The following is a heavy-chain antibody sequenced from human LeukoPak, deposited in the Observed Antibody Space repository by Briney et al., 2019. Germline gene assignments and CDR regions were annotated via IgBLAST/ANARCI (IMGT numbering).Heavy chain of an antibody. CDR3: ARDGFNGNYYVGYYFDC. D-gene: IGHD4-23*01. Sequence: GGSLRLSCAPSGFTFSSYAMSWVRLTPGKGLEWVSYISASGTIHYADSVKGRFTISRDNAKNSLYLQMNSLRDEDRGVYYCARDGFNGNYYVGYYFDCWGQGTLVTVSS. J-gene: IGHJ4*02. CDR1: GFTFSSYA. V-gene: IGHV3-48*02. CDR2: ISASGTI.